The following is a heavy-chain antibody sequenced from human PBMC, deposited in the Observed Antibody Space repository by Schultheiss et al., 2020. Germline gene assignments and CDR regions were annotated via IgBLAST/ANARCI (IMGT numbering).Heavy chain of an antibody. Sequence: GGSLRLSCAASGFTFSSYGMHRVRQAPVKGLEWVAVIWYDGSNKYYADSVKGRFTISRDNSKNTLYLQMNSLRAEDTAVYYCARGSRSWYSGYWGQGTLVAVSS. D-gene: IGHD6-13*01. CDR3: ARGSRSWYSGY. CDR1: GFTFSSYG. CDR2: IWYDGSNK. J-gene: IGHJ4*02. V-gene: IGHV3-33*08.